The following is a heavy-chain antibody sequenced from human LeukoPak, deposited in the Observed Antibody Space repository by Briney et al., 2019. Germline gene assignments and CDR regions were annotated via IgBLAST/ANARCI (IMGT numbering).Heavy chain of an antibody. V-gene: IGHV4-38-2*02. CDR3: ARFDTISSGVDF. CDR2: IYHSGST. D-gene: IGHD6-6*01. CDR1: GYSISSGYY. J-gene: IGHJ4*02. Sequence: SETLSLTCTVSGYSISSGYYWGWIRQPPGKGLEWIGSIYHSGSTYYNPSLKSRLTMSVDTSKNQFSLRLRSVTAADAAVYYCARFDTISSGVDFWGQGTLVTVSS.